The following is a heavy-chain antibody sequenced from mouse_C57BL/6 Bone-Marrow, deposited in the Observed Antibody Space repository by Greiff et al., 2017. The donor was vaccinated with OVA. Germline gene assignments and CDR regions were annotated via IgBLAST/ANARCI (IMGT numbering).Heavy chain of an antibody. Sequence: QVQLKQSGAELVKPGASVKISCKASGYAFSSYWMNWVKQRPGQGLEWIGQIYPGDGDTNYNGKFKGKATLTADKSSSTAYMQLSSLTSEDSAVYFCARGGYGYDGFAYWGQGTLVTVSA. CDR1: GYAFSSYW. D-gene: IGHD2-2*01. V-gene: IGHV1-80*01. CDR3: ARGGYGYDGFAY. CDR2: IYPGDGDT. J-gene: IGHJ3*01.